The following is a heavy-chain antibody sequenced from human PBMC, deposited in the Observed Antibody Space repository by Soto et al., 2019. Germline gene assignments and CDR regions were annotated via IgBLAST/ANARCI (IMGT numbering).Heavy chain of an antibody. CDR2: MNPNSGKT. D-gene: IGHD3-16*02. Sequence: QVQLVQSGAEVKKPGASVKVSCKASGYTFSSYDINWVRQATGQGPEWMGWMNPNSGKTGYAQKFQGRVTMTRNTSTSTAYMELSSLRSDDTAVYYCARGKLYQNVLWGQGTLVTVSS. J-gene: IGHJ4*02. CDR3: ARGKLYQNVL. V-gene: IGHV1-8*01. CDR1: GYTFSSYD.